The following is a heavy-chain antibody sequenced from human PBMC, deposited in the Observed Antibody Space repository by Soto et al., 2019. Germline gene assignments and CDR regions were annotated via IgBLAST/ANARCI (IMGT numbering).Heavy chain of an antibody. V-gene: IGHV3-48*02. CDR2: ISSSSSTI. D-gene: IGHD3-22*01. CDR1: GFTFSSYS. CDR3: ARLEYYYDSSGYDSWDY. J-gene: IGHJ4*02. Sequence: EVQLVESGGGLVQPGGSLRLSCAASGFTFSSYSMNWVRQAPGKGLEWVSYISSSSSTIYYADSVKGRFTISRDNAKNSLYLQMNSLRDEDTAVYYCARLEYYYDSSGYDSWDYRGQGTLVTVSS.